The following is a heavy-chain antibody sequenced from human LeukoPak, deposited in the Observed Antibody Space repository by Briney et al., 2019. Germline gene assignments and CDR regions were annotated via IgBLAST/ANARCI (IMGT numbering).Heavy chain of an antibody. V-gene: IGHV3-30*02. CDR1: GFTFSSYG. CDR3: AKGYYGGNSAPGLN. CDR2: IRYDGSNK. D-gene: IGHD4-23*01. Sequence: GGSLRLSCAASGFTFSSYGMHWVRQAPGKGLEWVAFIRYDGSNKYYADSVKGRFTISRNNSKNTLYLQMNSLRAEDTAVYYCAKGYYGGNSAPGLNWGQGTLVTVSS. J-gene: IGHJ4*02.